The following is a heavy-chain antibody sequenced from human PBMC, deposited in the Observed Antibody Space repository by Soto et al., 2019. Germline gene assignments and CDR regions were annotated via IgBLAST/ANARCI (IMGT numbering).Heavy chain of an antibody. J-gene: IGHJ5*02. CDR1: GYRFTSYW. D-gene: IGHD3-22*01. Sequence: PGESLKISCRTSGYRFTSYWIAWVRQMPGKGLEWMGIIFPSDSDTRYSPSFQGQVTISADRSTSTVFLQWASLKASDTAVYFCARKDKSGYFNWFDPWGQGTLVTVST. CDR2: IFPSDSDT. CDR3: ARKDKSGYFNWFDP. V-gene: IGHV5-51*01.